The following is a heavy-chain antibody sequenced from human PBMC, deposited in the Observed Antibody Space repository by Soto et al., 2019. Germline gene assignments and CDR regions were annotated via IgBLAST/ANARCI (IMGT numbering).Heavy chain of an antibody. J-gene: IGHJ4*02. CDR2: IYYSGST. D-gene: IGHD4-17*01. CDR3: GRVYGDYLDY. Sequence: PSETLSLTCTVSGGSISSYDWSWILQPPGKGLEWIGNIYYSGSTNYNPSLKSRVTISVDTSKNQFSLKLSSVTAADTAVYYCGRVYGDYLDYSGQGTLVTVSS. V-gene: IGHV4-59*01. CDR1: GGSISSYD.